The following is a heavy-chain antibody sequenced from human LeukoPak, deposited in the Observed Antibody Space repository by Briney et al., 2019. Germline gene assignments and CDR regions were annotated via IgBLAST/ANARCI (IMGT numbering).Heavy chain of an antibody. CDR3: ARGLYYGMDV. Sequence: GGSLRLSCAASGFTFSTYWMHWVRQVPGKGLVWVSRINNVGSSTTYADSVKGRFTISRDSAKNTLYLQMNSLRVEDTAVYYCARGLYYGMDVWGQGTTVTVSS. CDR2: INNVGSST. V-gene: IGHV3-74*01. J-gene: IGHJ6*02. CDR1: GFTFSTYW.